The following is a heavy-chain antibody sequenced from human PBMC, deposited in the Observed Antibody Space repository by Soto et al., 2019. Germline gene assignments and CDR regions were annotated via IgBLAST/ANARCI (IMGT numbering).Heavy chain of an antibody. CDR1: GYTFASYA. CDR2: ISAYNGNT. J-gene: IGHJ4*02. CDR3: ARDPPPPDY. V-gene: IGHV1-18*01. Sequence: QVQLVQSGAEVKKPGASVKVSCKASGYTFASYAISWMRQAPGQGLEWMGWISAYNGNTNYAQKPXGRGTMTTDPSTSTAYMELRSLRSDDTAVYYCARDPPPPDYWGQGTLVTVSS.